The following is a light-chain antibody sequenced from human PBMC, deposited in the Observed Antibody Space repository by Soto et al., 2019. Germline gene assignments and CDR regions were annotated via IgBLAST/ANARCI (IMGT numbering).Light chain of an antibody. Sequence: DIQMTQAPSTLSSSVGDRVTITFRASQSINSWLSWYQHKPGKAPKLLIYDVSTLDGGVPSRFSGSASGTEFTLTISSLESDDFATYYCQQYYRYSTFGQGTKVDIK. CDR2: DVS. CDR3: QQYYRYST. V-gene: IGKV1-5*01. J-gene: IGKJ1*01. CDR1: QSINSW.